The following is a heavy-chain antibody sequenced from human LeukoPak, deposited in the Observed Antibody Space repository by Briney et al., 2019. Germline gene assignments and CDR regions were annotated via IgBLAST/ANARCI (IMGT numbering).Heavy chain of an antibody. CDR3: ARDPGIAVAGTSDY. J-gene: IGHJ4*02. V-gene: IGHV1-2*02. D-gene: IGHD6-19*01. CDR1: GYSFTGYY. CDR2: INPHSGGT. Sequence: ASVKVSCKASGYSFTGYYMHWVRQAPGRGLGWMGWINPHSGGTNYAQKFQGRVTMTRDTSISTAYMELSRLRSDDTAVYYCARDPGIAVAGTSDYWGQGTLVIVSS.